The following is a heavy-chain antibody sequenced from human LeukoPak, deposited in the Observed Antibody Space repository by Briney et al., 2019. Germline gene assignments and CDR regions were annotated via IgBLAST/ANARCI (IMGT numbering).Heavy chain of an antibody. V-gene: IGHV4-59*01. CDR1: GDSMSSYY. D-gene: IGHD7-27*01. CDR2: IYYSGST. J-gene: IGHJ4*02. CDR3: ARAKLGTFYFDY. Sequence: SETLSLTCTVSGDSMSSYYWSWIRQPPGKGLEWIGYIYYSGSTNYNPSLKSRVTISVDTSKNQFSLKLSSVTAADTAVYYCARAKLGTFYFDYWDQGTLVTVSS.